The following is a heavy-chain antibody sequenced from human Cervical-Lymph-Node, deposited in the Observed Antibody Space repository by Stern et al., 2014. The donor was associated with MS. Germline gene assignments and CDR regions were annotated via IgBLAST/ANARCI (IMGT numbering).Heavy chain of an antibody. Sequence: VQLVQSGGGVVQPGRSLRLPCAASGFTLSRYAFHWVRQAPGKGLEWVAVISYDGRHEDYADAVKGRFTISRDDSKNTLFLQMDSLRADDTAIYYCARDRRGYSYGSGVFDYWGQGTLVAVSS. J-gene: IGHJ4*02. CDR1: GFTLSRYA. D-gene: IGHD5-18*01. CDR2: ISYDGRHE. CDR3: ARDRRGYSYGSGVFDY. V-gene: IGHV3-30*01.